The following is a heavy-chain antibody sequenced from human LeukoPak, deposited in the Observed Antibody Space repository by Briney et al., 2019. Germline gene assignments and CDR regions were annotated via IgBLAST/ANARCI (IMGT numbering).Heavy chain of an antibody. J-gene: IGHJ4*02. CDR2: IYYSGST. CDR1: GGSISSGGYY. V-gene: IGHV4-31*03. Sequence: SETLSLTCTVSGGSISSGGYYWSWIRQHPGKGLEWIGYIYYSGSTYYNPSLKSRVTISVDTSKNQFSLKLSSVTAADTAVYYCARLEKNVGLDYWGQGTLVTVSS. D-gene: IGHD1-1*01. CDR3: ARLEKNVGLDY.